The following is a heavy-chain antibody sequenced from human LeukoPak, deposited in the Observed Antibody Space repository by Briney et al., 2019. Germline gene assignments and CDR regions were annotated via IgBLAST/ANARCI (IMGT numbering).Heavy chain of an antibody. CDR1: GGSTSTNY. CDR3: AKDLGITIFEVHTPGAFDI. Sequence: KPSETLSLTCTVSGGSTSTNYWSWIRQPPGKGLEWIGYINYRGSTNYNPSLKSRVTISSGTSKNQFSLKLTSVTAADTAVYYCAKDLGITIFEVHTPGAFDIWGRGTVVAVSS. V-gene: IGHV4-59*01. J-gene: IGHJ3*02. D-gene: IGHD3-3*01. CDR2: INYRGST.